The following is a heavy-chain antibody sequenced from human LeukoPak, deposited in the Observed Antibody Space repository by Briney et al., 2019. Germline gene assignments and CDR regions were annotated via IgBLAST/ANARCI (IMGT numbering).Heavy chain of an antibody. J-gene: IGHJ5*02. Sequence: ASVKVSCKASGYTFTSYYMHWVRQAPGQGLEWMGIINPSGGSTSYAQKFQGRVTMTRDTSTSTVYMELSSLRSEDTAVYYCARDHTAVAGNTWFDPWGQGTLVTVSS. D-gene: IGHD6-19*01. CDR1: GYTFTSYY. CDR2: INPSGGST. V-gene: IGHV1-46*01. CDR3: ARDHTAVAGNTWFDP.